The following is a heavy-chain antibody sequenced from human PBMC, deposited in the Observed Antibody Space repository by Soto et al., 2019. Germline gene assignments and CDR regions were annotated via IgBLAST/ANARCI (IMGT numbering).Heavy chain of an antibody. D-gene: IGHD3-16*02. CDR3: ARTHDYVWGSDPVGN. V-gene: IGHV2-26*01. Sequence: QVTLKESGPVLVKPTETLTLTCTVSGFSLSNARMGVSWIRQPPGKALEWLAHIFSNDEKSYSTSLKSRLTTPRATSKTQVALTMPTMDPVDTAPYYCARTHDYVWGSDPVGNWGQGTLVTVSS. J-gene: IGHJ4*02. CDR2: IFSNDEK. CDR1: GFSLSNARMG.